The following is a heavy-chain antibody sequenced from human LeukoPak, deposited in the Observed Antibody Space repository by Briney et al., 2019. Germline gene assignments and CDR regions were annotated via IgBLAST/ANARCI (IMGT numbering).Heavy chain of an antibody. Sequence: PSETLSLTCAVSGYSISSGYYWGWIRQPPGKGLEWIGSIYYSGSTYYNPSLKSRVTISVDTSKNQFSLKLSSVTAADTAVYYCASRAPYYDILTGYYEDYWGQGTLVTVSS. CDR1: GYSISSGYY. D-gene: IGHD3-9*01. CDR2: IYYSGST. CDR3: ASRAPYYDILTGYYEDY. V-gene: IGHV4-38-2*01. J-gene: IGHJ4*02.